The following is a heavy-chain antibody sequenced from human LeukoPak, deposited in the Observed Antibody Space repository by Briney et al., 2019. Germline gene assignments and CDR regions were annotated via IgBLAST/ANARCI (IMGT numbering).Heavy chain of an antibody. D-gene: IGHD1-26*01. CDR1: GRSITDYY. CDR2: IYYSGST. CDR3: ARDRVGGATAAFDI. V-gene: IGHV4-59*13. Sequence: SETLSLTCTVSGRSITDYYWSWIRQPPGKGLEWIGFIYYSGSTNYNPSLKSRVAISVDRSKNQFSLKLSSVTAADTAVYYCARDRVGGATAAFDIWGQGTMVTASS. J-gene: IGHJ3*02.